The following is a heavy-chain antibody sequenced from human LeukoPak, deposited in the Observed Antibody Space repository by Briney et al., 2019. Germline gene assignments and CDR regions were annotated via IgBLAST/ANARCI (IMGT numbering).Heavy chain of an antibody. D-gene: IGHD6-19*01. CDR1: GFTVSTYY. J-gene: IGHJ3*02. V-gene: IGHV3-23*01. Sequence: GGSLRLSCAASGFTVSTYYMTWVRQAPGKGLEWVSAISGSGDSTYYADSVKGRFTISRDNSKNALYLQMNSLRAEDTAVYYCAKRGIAVAGRAFDIWGQGTIITVSS. CDR3: AKRGIAVAGRAFDI. CDR2: ISGSGDST.